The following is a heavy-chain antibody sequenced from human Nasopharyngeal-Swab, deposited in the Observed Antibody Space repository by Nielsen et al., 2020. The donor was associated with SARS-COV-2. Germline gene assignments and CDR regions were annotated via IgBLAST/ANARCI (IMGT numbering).Heavy chain of an antibody. CDR2: INHSGST. D-gene: IGHD3-9*01. CDR3: ARAYDILTGYYEDV. J-gene: IGHJ6*02. CDR1: GGSFSGYY. Sequence: SETLSLTCAVYGGSFSGYYWSWIRQPPGKGLEWIGEINHSGSTNYNPSLKSRVTISVDTSKNQFSLKLSSVTAADTAVYYCARAYDILTGYYEDVWGQGTTVTVSS. V-gene: IGHV4-34*01.